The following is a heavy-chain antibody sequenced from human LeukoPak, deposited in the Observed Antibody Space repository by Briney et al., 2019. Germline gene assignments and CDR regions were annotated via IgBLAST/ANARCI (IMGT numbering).Heavy chain of an antibody. D-gene: IGHD3-22*01. CDR3: ANGGIYSSGP. J-gene: IGHJ5*02. V-gene: IGHV3-21*01. Sequence: GGSLRLSCAASGFTFSSYSMNWVRQAPGKGLEWVSSISSSSSYIYYADSVKGRFTISRDNAKNSLFPQINSLRAEDTAVYYCANGGIYSSGPWGQGTLVTVSS. CDR2: ISSSSSYI. CDR1: GFTFSSYS.